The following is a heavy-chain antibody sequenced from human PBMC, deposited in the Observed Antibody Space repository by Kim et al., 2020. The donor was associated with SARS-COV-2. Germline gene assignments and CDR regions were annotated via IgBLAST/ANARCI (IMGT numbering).Heavy chain of an antibody. CDR2: INHSGST. D-gene: IGHD2-15*01. Sequence: SETLSLTCAVYGGSFSGYYWSWIRQPPGKGLEWIGEINHSGSTNYNPSLKSRVTISVDTSKNQFSLKLSSVTAADTAVYYCATTYPRNCSGGSCYSYGTFDPWGQGTLVTVSS. CDR3: ATTYPRNCSGGSCYSYGTFDP. CDR1: GGSFSGYY. V-gene: IGHV4-34*01. J-gene: IGHJ5*02.